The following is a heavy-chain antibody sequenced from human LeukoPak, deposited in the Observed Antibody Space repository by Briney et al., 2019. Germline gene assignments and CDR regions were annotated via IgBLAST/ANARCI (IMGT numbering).Heavy chain of an antibody. Sequence: SETLSLTCTVSRGSISRYYWNWIRQPPGKVVEWIGYIHYTGSNNHNPSLKSRVTISIDTSKNQFSLQLSSVPAADTAVYYCAKGVTTFDYWGQGTLVTVSS. CDR1: RGSISRYY. CDR3: AKGVTTFDY. J-gene: IGHJ4*02. CDR2: IHYTGSN. D-gene: IGHD4-17*01. V-gene: IGHV4-59*01.